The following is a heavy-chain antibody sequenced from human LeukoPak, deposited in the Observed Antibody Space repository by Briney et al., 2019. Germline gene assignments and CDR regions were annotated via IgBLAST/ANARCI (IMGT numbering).Heavy chain of an antibody. J-gene: IGHJ4*02. Sequence: GASVKVSCKASGGTFSSYAISWVRQAPGQGLEWMGWIIPIFGTANYAQKFQGRVTITTDESTSTAYMELSSLRSEDTAVYYCARSYYYDSSGYWRFDYWGQGTLVTVSS. CDR1: GGTFSSYA. D-gene: IGHD3-22*01. V-gene: IGHV1-69*05. CDR3: ARSYYYDSSGYWRFDY. CDR2: IIPIFGTA.